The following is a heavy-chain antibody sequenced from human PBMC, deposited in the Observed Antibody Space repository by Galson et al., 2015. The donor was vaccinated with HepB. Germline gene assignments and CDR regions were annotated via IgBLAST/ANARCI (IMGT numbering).Heavy chain of an antibody. Sequence: SLRLSCAASGFTFSDYAMSWVRQPPGKGLEWVSTISGGGGNTYYADSVKGRFTISRDNSKNTLYLQMNSLRAEDTAVYYCAREDIVLLWFGDAPGAFDYWGQGTLVTVSS. D-gene: IGHD3-10*01. J-gene: IGHJ4*02. CDR2: ISGGGGNT. V-gene: IGHV3-23*01. CDR1: GFTFSDYA. CDR3: AREDIVLLWFGDAPGAFDY.